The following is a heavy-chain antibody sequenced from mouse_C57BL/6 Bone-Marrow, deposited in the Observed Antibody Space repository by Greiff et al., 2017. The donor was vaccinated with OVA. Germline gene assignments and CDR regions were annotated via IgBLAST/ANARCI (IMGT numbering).Heavy chain of an antibody. Sequence: QVQLQQSGAELMKPGASVKLSCKATGYTFTGYWIEWVKQRPGHGLEWIGEILPGSGSTNYNEKFKGKATFTADTSSNTAYMQLSSLTTEDSAIYYCARGGTTVVASYYAMDYWGQGTSVTVSS. CDR1: GYTFTGYW. D-gene: IGHD1-1*01. V-gene: IGHV1-9*01. J-gene: IGHJ4*01. CDR2: ILPGSGST. CDR3: ARGGTTVVASYYAMDY.